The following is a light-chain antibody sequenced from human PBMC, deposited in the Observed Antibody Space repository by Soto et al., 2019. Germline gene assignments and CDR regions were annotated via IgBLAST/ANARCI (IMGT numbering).Light chain of an antibody. Sequence: QSALTQPASVSGSPGQSITISCTGTSSDIGAYNYVSWYQQHPGKAPKLLIYEVTNRPSGVSDRFSGSKSGNTASLTISGLQAEDEANYYCSSYTTLSTWVFGTGTKLTVL. V-gene: IGLV2-14*01. CDR3: SSYTTLSTWV. J-gene: IGLJ1*01. CDR1: SSDIGAYNY. CDR2: EVT.